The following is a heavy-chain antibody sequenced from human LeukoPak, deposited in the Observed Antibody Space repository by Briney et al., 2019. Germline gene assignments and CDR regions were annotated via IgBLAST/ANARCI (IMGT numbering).Heavy chain of an antibody. D-gene: IGHD3-9*01. CDR1: GYTFTSYG. CDR2: ISAYNGNT. Sequence: ASVKVSCKASGYTFTSYGISWVRQAPGQGLEWMGWISAYNGNTNYAQKLQGRVTMTTDTSTSTAYMELRSLRSDDTAVYYCARRRYFDWLLPYYYYGMDVWGQGTTVTVSS. J-gene: IGHJ6*02. CDR3: ARRRYFDWLLPYYYYGMDV. V-gene: IGHV1-18*01.